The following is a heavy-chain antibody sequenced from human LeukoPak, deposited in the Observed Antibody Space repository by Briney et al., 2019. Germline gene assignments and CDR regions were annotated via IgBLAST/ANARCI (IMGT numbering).Heavy chain of an antibody. Sequence: GGSLRLSCAASGFTFSSYGMHWVRQAPGKGLEWVAFIRYDGSNKYYADSVKGRFTISRDNSKNTLYLQMNSLRAEDTAVYYCAKDWPGYSSSAVNWFDPWGQGTLVTVSS. D-gene: IGHD6-13*01. V-gene: IGHV3-30*02. J-gene: IGHJ5*02. CDR3: AKDWPGYSSSAVNWFDP. CDR1: GFTFSSYG. CDR2: IRYDGSNK.